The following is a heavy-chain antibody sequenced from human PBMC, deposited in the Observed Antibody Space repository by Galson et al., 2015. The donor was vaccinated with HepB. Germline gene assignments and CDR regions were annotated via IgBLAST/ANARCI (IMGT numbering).Heavy chain of an antibody. J-gene: IGHJ3*02. CDR2: ISYDGSNE. D-gene: IGHD3-22*01. CDR3: ASHGTAYYYDSSGYQQAYDAFDI. V-gene: IGHV3-30*04. Sequence: SLRLSCAVSGFTFSSHAMHWVRQAPGKGPEWVAVISYDGSNEYYADSVKGRFTISRDNSKNTLYLQMNSLKASDTAMYYCASHGTAYYYDSSGYQQAYDAFDIWGQGTMVTVSS. CDR1: GFTFSSHA.